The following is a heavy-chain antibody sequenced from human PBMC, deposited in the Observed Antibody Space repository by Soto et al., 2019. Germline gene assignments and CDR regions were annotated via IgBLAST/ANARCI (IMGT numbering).Heavy chain of an antibody. CDR2: IKSKTDGGTT. Sequence: GGSLRLSCAASGFTFSNAWMSWVRQAPGKGLEWVGRIKSKTDGGTTDYAAPVKGRFTISRDDSKNTLYLQMNSLKTEDTAVYYCTTDRQPSGDDRGYWGQGTLVTVSS. V-gene: IGHV3-15*01. CDR1: GFTFSNAW. D-gene: IGHD5-12*01. J-gene: IGHJ4*02. CDR3: TTDRQPSGDDRGY.